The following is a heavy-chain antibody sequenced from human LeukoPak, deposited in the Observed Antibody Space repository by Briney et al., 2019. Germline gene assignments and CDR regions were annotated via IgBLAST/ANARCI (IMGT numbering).Heavy chain of an antibody. CDR1: GYTFTDAY. CDR3: ARDGRLTIFVRGIITEGSPPKN. D-gene: IGHD3-10*01. CDR2: INPKTGGT. Sequence: ASVNVSCKASGYTFTDAYMHWVREAPGQRLEWMGWINPKTGGTNYAQRFQGRVTMTRDTSIRTAYMELNSLRSDDTAVYYCARDGRLTIFVRGIITEGSPPKNWGQGTLVTVSS. J-gene: IGHJ4*02. V-gene: IGHV1-2*02.